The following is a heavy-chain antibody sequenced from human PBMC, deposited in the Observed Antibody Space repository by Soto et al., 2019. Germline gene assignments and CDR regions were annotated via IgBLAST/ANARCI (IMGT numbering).Heavy chain of an antibody. D-gene: IGHD1-26*01. Sequence: PGGSLRLSCAVSGFSFHSHYMSWVRQAPGRGLEYVSLIYTGGNTHYAESVKGRFIISRDDSRSTLFLQMTSMSADDTAVYYCVRVVPQIDCWGQGTLVTVSS. CDR1: GFSFHSHY. CDR2: IYTGGNT. J-gene: IGHJ4*02. CDR3: VRVVPQIDC. V-gene: IGHV3-66*01.